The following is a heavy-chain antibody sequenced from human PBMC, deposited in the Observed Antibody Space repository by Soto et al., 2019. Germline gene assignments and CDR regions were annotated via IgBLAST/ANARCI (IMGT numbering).Heavy chain of an antibody. CDR2: IYWDDDN. V-gene: IGHV2-5*02. Sequence: QITLKESGPTLVKPTQTLTLTCTFSGFSLTSNAVDVGWFRQPPGKALEWLALIYWDDDNHYSPSLKSRLTFTNDTSKNQVVLIMTNMDPVDTATYYCAHGSGWLFDFWGQGTLVTVSS. D-gene: IGHD6-19*01. J-gene: IGHJ4*02. CDR1: GFSLTSNAVD. CDR3: AHGSGWLFDF.